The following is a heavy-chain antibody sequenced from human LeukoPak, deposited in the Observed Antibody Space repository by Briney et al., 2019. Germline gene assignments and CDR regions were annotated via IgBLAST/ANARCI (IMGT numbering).Heavy chain of an antibody. V-gene: IGHV1-46*01. J-gene: IGHJ4*02. CDR3: ARDDSSGYYYGY. Sequence: ASVKVSCKASGYTFTSYYMHWVRQAPGQGLEWMGIINPSGGSTSYAQKFQDRVTITAVESMGTVYMELSSLRSEDTAVFYCARDDSSGYYYGYWGQGTLVTVSS. D-gene: IGHD3-22*01. CDR1: GYTFTSYY. CDR2: INPSGGST.